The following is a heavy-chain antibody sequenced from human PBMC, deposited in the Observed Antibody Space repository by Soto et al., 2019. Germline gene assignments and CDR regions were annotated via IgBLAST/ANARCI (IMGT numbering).Heavy chain of an antibody. V-gene: IGHV4-59*01. CDR1: GGSISSYY. D-gene: IGHD6-13*01. CDR2: IYYSGST. CDR3: ARDLRAAAAIYYMGV. Sequence: PSEPLSLTCTVSGGSISSYYWSWIRQPQGKGLEWIGYIYYSGSTNYNPSLKSRVTISVDTSKSQFSLKLSSVTAADTAVYYCARDLRAAAAIYYMGVWGKGTTVTVSS. J-gene: IGHJ6*03.